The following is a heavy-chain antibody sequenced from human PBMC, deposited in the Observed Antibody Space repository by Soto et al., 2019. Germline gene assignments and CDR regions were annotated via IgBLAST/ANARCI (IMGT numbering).Heavy chain of an antibody. V-gene: IGHV3-33*01. CDR3: ARGPFDFWSGYYYRAQTIMDV. Sequence: GGSLRLSCAASGFTFSSYGMHWVRQAPGKGLEWVAVIWYDGSNKYYADSVKGRFTISRDNSKNTLYLQMNSLRAEDTAVYYCARGPFDFWSGYYYRAQTIMDVWGKGTTVTVSS. D-gene: IGHD3-3*01. CDR1: GFTFSSYG. J-gene: IGHJ6*03. CDR2: IWYDGSNK.